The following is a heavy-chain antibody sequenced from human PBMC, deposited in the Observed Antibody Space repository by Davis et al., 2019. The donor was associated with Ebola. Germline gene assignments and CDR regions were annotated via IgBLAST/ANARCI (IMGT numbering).Heavy chain of an antibody. CDR3: VSGDGRGSSYDMDV. J-gene: IGHJ6*02. CDR2: IKQDGGAN. D-gene: IGHD5-12*01. V-gene: IGHV3-7*03. Sequence: GESLKISCAASGITFSSNSMNWARQAPGKGPEWVAIIKQDGGANFYLDSVKGRFTISRDNAKTSLFLQMDSLRAEDTASYYCVSGDGRGSSYDMDVWGQGTTVTVSS. CDR1: GITFSSNS.